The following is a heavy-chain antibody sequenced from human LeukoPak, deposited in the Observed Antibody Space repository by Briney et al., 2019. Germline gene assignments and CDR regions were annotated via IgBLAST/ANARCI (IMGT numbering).Heavy chain of an antibody. CDR1: GYTFTGYY. J-gene: IGHJ6*03. Sequence: ASVKVSCKASGYTFTGYYMHWVRQAPGQGLEWMGWINPNSGGTNYAQKFQGRVTMTRDTSISTAYMELSRLRSDDTAVYYCAGGYSYYDSSGYYVYYMDVWGKGTTVTVSS. CDR3: AGGYSYYDSSGYYVYYMDV. V-gene: IGHV1-2*02. CDR2: INPNSGGT. D-gene: IGHD3-22*01.